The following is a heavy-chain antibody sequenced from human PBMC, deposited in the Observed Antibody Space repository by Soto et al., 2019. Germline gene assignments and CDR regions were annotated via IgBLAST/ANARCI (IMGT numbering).Heavy chain of an antibody. D-gene: IGHD2-21*02. CDR1: GYTFNTYY. CDR3: ARGGHIAVVTASFDY. J-gene: IGHJ4*02. Sequence: QVQLVQSGAEVRKPGASVKVSCKPSGYTFNTYYLHWLRQAPGQALEWMGVIHPSGGGTTYAQKFLGRVTVTRDTSTTTVCMELSSLRSDDTAVYDCARGGHIAVVTASFDYWGQGTLVTVSS. CDR2: IHPSGGGT. V-gene: IGHV1-46*02.